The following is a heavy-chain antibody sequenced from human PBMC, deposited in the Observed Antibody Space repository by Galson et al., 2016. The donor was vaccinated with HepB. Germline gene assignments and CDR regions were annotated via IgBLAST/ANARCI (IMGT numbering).Heavy chain of an antibody. CDR3: AKRHEYCPAVGCSVDY. J-gene: IGHJ4*02. Sequence: SLRLSCAASGFTSSNYGMHWVRQAPGKGLEWVAADSMDGRRKFYADSVKGRFTISRDNSNNMLFLQMSSLRADDTAVYYCAKRHEYCPAVGCSVDYWGQGTLVSVSS. CDR1: GFTSSNYG. V-gene: IGHV3-30*18. CDR2: DSMDGRRK. D-gene: IGHD2/OR15-2a*01.